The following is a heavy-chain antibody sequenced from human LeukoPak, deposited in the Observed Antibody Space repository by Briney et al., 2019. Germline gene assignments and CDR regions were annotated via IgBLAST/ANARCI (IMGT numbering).Heavy chain of an antibody. V-gene: IGHV3-7*01. CDR3: TTSNGALDH. J-gene: IGHJ4*02. CDR2: IKQDGSEK. Sequence: PGGSLRLSCAASGFTFSSYWMSWVRQAPGKGLEWVANIKQDGSEKYYVDSVKGRFTISRDNAKNSLYLQMNSLRVEDTALYYCTTSNGALDHWGQGTLVTVSS. CDR1: GFTFSSYW. D-gene: IGHD4-17*01.